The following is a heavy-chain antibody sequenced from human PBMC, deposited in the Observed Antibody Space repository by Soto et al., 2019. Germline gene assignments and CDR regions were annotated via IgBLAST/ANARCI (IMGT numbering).Heavy chain of an antibody. D-gene: IGHD3-22*01. V-gene: IGHV3-33*01. CDR1: GFTFSSYG. CDR3: ARDPPDDSSGYFSLDC. Sequence: ESGGVVVQPGRSLRLSCVASGFTFSSYGMHWVRQAPGKGLEWVAVMWSEGGNKYYADSVKGRFTISRDNSKNTLYLQMNSLRAEDTAVYYCARDPPDDSSGYFSLDCWGQGTLVTVSS. CDR2: MWSEGGNK. J-gene: IGHJ4*02.